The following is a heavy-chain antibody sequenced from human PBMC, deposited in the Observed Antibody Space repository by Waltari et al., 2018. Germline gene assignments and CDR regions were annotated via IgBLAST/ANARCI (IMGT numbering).Heavy chain of an antibody. CDR2: INIYKGNG. Sequence: QVQLMQSGAEVRKPGTSVKVSCKTSGHTFTSYGIGWVRQAPRQGLEWMGWINIYKGNGYYPQKLQGRLTMTADTSTSTVYMELSRLTVDDTAIYYCARDDNYGSGTTSGAYDFWGQGTMVNVSP. CDR1: GHTFTSYG. D-gene: IGHD3-10*01. V-gene: IGHV1-18*04. CDR3: ARDDNYGSGTTSGAYDF. J-gene: IGHJ3*01.